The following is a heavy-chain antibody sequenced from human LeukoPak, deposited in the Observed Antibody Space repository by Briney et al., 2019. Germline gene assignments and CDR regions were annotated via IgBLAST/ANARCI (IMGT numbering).Heavy chain of an antibody. CDR1: GGSISRGSYY. D-gene: IGHD3-10*01. CDR2: IYTSGST. CDR3: AREDYYGSRSHMDV. V-gene: IGHV4-61*02. Sequence: SQTLSLTCTVSGGSISRGSYYWSWIRQPAGKGLEWIGRIYTSGSTNYNPSLKSRVTISVDTSKNQFSLKLSSVTAAATAVYYCAREDYYGSRSHMDVWGKGTTVTVSS. J-gene: IGHJ6*03.